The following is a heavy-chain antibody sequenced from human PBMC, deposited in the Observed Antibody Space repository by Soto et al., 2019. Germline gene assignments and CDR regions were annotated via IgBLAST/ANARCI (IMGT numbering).Heavy chain of an antibody. D-gene: IGHD2-21*01. CDR1: GFTFSSYG. V-gene: IGHV3-30*18. J-gene: IGHJ3*02. CDR3: AKNRLAVDAFDI. Sequence: QVQLVESGGGVVQPGRSLRLSCAASGFTFSSYGMHWVRQAPGKGLEWVAVISYDGSNKYYADSVKGRFTISRDNSKNTLYLKMNSLRAEDTAVYYCAKNRLAVDAFDIWGQGTMVTVSS. CDR2: ISYDGSNK.